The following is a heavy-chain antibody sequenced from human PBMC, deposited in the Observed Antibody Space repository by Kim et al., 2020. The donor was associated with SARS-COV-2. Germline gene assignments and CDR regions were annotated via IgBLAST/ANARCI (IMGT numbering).Heavy chain of an antibody. V-gene: IGHV3-23*01. D-gene: IGHD3-10*01. CDR1: GFTFSSYA. Sequence: GGSPRLSCAASGFTFSSYAMSWVRQAPGKGLEWVSGISGSGSYTYYADSVKGRFTISRDNSKNTLYLQMNSLRAEDTAVYHCQGSGTYYTRGGDFYFDYSGPRTLGTVSS. CDR2: ISGSGSYT. CDR3: QGSGTYYTRGGDFYFDY. J-gene: IGHJ4*02.